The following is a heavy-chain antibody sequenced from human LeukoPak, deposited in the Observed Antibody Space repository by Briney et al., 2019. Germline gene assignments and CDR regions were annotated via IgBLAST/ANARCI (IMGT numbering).Heavy chain of an antibody. Sequence: GGSLRLSCAASGFTFTSYGIHWVRQAPGKGLEWVAVISYDGSNKYYADSVKGRFTISRDNSKNTLYLQMNSLRAEDTAVYYCATLERGYAVAVDYWGQGTLVTVSS. CDR2: ISYDGSNK. J-gene: IGHJ4*02. CDR1: GFTFTSYG. CDR3: ATLERGYAVAVDY. V-gene: IGHV3-30*03. D-gene: IGHD6-19*01.